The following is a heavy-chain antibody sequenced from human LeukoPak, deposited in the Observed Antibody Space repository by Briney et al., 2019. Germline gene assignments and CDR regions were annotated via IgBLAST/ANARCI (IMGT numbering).Heavy chain of an antibody. D-gene: IGHD6-13*01. CDR1: GFTFSSHA. Sequence: PGGSLRLSCAASGFTFSSHAMSWVRQAPGKGLEWVSAISGSGGSTYYADSVKGRFTISRDNSKNTLYLQMNSLRAEDTAVYYCAKDRSSSWYGGWFDPWGQGTLVTVSS. CDR3: AKDRSSSWYGGWFDP. J-gene: IGHJ5*02. V-gene: IGHV3-23*01. CDR2: ISGSGGST.